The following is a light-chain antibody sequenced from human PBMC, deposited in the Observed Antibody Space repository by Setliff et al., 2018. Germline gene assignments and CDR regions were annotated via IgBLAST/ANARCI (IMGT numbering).Light chain of an antibody. V-gene: IGLV2-14*03. CDR1: NSDVGAYNY. CDR3: SSYTNSRTVR. Sequence: QSALIQPASVSGSPGQSITISCTGTNSDVGAYNYVSWYQRHPGEAPKLLLYDVSNRPSGISHRFSGSKSGSTASLTISGLQAEDEADYFCSSYTNSRTVRFGGGTK. J-gene: IGLJ2*01. CDR2: DVS.